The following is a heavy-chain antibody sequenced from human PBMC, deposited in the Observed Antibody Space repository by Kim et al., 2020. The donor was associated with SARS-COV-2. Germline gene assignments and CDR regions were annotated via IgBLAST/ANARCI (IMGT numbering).Heavy chain of an antibody. CDR2: IYHSGST. CDR1: GGSISSSNW. D-gene: IGHD3-10*01. J-gene: IGHJ4*02. V-gene: IGHV4-4*02. CDR3: ARAMYYYGSGSYYAFDY. Sequence: LRETLSLTCAVSGGSISSSNWWSWVRQPPGKGLEWIGEIYHSGSTNYNPSLKSRVTISVDKSKNQFSLKLSSVTAADTAVYYCARAMYYYGSGSYYAFDYWGQGTLVTVSS.